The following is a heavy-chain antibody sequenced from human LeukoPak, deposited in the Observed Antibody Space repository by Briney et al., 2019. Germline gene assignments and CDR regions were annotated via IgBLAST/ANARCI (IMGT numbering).Heavy chain of an antibody. J-gene: IGHJ1*01. D-gene: IGHD7-27*01. CDR2: IIPIFGTG. Sequence: ASVKVSCKASGGNFNTFAISWVRQAPGQGQEWMGGIIPIFGTGNYAQKFQGRVTITADKSTNTAYMELSSLKSEDTAVYYCARDHDLTGTYEYLKYWGQGTLVAVSS. CDR3: ARDHDLTGTYEYLKY. CDR1: GGNFNTFA. V-gene: IGHV1-69*06.